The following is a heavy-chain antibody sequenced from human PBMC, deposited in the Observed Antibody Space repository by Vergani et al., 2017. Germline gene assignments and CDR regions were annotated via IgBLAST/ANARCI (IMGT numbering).Heavy chain of an antibody. CDR1: GYTFTTYG. J-gene: IGHJ5*02. D-gene: IGHD1-26*01. Sequence: QEELVQSGAEVKKPGASVKVSCKASGYTFTTYGISWVRQAPGQGLEWMGWISASNGNTNYAQKLLGRVTMTTDRSTSTAYMELRSLRSDDTAVYYCARGRLKIEGVTSNWFDPWGQGTLVTVSS. CDR2: ISASNGNT. V-gene: IGHV1-18*01. CDR3: ARGRLKIEGVTSNWFDP.